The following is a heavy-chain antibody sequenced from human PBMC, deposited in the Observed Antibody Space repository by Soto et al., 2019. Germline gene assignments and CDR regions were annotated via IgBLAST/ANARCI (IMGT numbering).Heavy chain of an antibody. CDR1: GFTFSSSA. CDR2: TSTSGV. J-gene: IGHJ5*02. V-gene: IGHV3-23*01. Sequence: PGGSLRLSCAASGFTFSSSAMSWVRQAPGKGLEWVSTTSTSGVYYTDSVKGRFTISRDNSKNTLYLQMNSLRDEDTAKYYCAKLTSSWRQEALFTVSS. CDR3: AKLTSS.